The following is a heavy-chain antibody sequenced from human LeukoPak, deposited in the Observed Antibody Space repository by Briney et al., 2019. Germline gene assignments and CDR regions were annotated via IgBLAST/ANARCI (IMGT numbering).Heavy chain of an antibody. J-gene: IGHJ1*01. Sequence: SQTLSLTCAISGNSVSSNSAAWNWIRQSPSRGLEWLGRTYYRSKWYNDYAVSVKSRITINPDTSKNQFSLQLNSVTPEDTAVYYCAKAQTSSGWYLIHFQHWGQGTLVTVSS. D-gene: IGHD6-19*01. CDR2: TYYRSKWYN. V-gene: IGHV6-1*01. CDR3: AKAQTSSGWYLIHFQH. CDR1: GNSVSSNSAA.